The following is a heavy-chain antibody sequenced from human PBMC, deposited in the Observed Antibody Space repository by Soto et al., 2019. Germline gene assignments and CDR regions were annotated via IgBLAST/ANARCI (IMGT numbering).Heavy chain of an antibody. CDR2: MNPNSGNT. J-gene: IGHJ4*02. CDR3: ARRMAAAGMGFDS. V-gene: IGHV1-8*01. Sequence: ASVKVSCKASGYTFTSYDINWVRQATGQGIEWMGWMNPNSGNTGYAQTFQGTVTLTRNTSISTAYMGLSSLRSEDTGVYYCARRMAAAGMGFDSWGQGPLVTVPQ. D-gene: IGHD6-13*01. CDR1: GYTFTSYD.